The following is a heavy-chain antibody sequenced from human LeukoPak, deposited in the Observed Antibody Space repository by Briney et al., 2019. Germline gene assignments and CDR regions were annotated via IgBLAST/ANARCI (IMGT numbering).Heavy chain of an antibody. CDR2: ISGSGNST. V-gene: IGHV3-23*01. D-gene: IGHD6-13*01. J-gene: IGHJ5*02. CDR3: ARSSPYSSSWSWFDP. CDR1: GFTFSSYA. Sequence: GGSLRLSCSASGFTFSSYAMNWVRQAPGKGLEWVSAISGSGNSTYYADSVKGRFTISRDNAKNSLYLQMNSLRAEDTAVYYCARSSPYSSSWSWFDPWGQGTLVTVSS.